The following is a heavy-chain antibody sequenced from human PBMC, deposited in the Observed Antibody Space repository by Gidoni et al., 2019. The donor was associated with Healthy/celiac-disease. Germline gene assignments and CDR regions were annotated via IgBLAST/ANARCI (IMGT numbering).Heavy chain of an antibody. J-gene: IGHJ4*02. CDR2: IYSGGST. Sequence: EVQLVESGGGLVQPGGSLRLSCAASGFTVSSNYMSWVRQAPGKGLEWVSVIYSGGSTYYADSVKGRFTISRDNAKNTLYLQMNSLRAEDTAVYYCARGYSSSWYTGLSYWGQGTLVTVSS. D-gene: IGHD6-13*01. CDR3: ARGYSSSWYTGLSY. V-gene: IGHV3-66*01. CDR1: GFTVSSNY.